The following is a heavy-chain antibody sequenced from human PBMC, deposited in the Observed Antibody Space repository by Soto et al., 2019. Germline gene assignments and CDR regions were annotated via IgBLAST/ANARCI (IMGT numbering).Heavy chain of an antibody. J-gene: IGHJ1*01. CDR2: IIPILGIA. D-gene: IGHD2-15*01. V-gene: IGHV1-69*02. CDR1: GGTFSSYT. Sequence: QVQLVQSGAEVKKPGSSVKVSCKASGGTFSSYTISWVRQAPGQGLEWMGRIIPILGIANYAQKFQGRVTITADKSTSTAYMELSSLRSEDTAVYYCARGDLGYCSGGSYYEEGADYFQHWGQGTLVTVSS. CDR3: ARGDLGYCSGGSYYEEGADYFQH.